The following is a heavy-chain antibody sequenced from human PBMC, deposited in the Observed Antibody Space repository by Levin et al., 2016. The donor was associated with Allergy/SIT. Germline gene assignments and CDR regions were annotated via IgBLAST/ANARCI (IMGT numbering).Heavy chain of an antibody. D-gene: IGHD2-2*01. J-gene: IGHJ6*02. CDR3: ARDWTSTWSTGFHYGMDV. V-gene: IGHV3-48*03. Sequence: GESLKISCTASGFIFSNYEMKWVRQAPGKGLDWVAYISSSGSSIHYAESMKGRFTISRDNARQSLNLQMNSLRVEDTGVYFCARDWTSTWSTGFHYGMDVWGQGTTVTVSS. CDR1: GFIFSNYE. CDR2: ISSSGSSI.